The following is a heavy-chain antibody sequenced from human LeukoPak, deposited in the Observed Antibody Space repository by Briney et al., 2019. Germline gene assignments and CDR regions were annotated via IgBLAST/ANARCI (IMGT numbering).Heavy chain of an antibody. Sequence: PSETLSLTCTVSGGSISSYYWSWIRQPPGKGLEWIGYIYYSGSTNYNPSLKSRVTISVDRSKNQFSLKLSSVTAADTAVYYCARVPPYSSGWYFDYWGQGTLVTVSS. D-gene: IGHD6-19*01. V-gene: IGHV4-59*12. CDR1: GGSISSYY. CDR2: IYYSGST. CDR3: ARVPPYSSGWYFDY. J-gene: IGHJ4*02.